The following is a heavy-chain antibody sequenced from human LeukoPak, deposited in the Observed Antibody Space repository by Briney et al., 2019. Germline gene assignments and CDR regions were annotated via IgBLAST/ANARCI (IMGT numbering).Heavy chain of an antibody. D-gene: IGHD2-2*01. J-gene: IGHJ6*02. CDR3: ARAGILRLRKPAAYYYGMDV. CDR1: GFTFSSYG. V-gene: IGHV3-30*03. Sequence: GRSLRLSCAASGFTFSSYGMHWVRQAPGKGLEWVAVKSYDGSNKYYADSVKGRFTISRDNSKNTLYLQMNSLRAEDTAVYYCARAGILRLRKPAAYYYGMDVWGQGTTVTVSS. CDR2: KSYDGSNK.